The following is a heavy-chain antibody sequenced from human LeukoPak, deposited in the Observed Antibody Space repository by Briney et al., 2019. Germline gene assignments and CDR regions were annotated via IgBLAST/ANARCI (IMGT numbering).Heavy chain of an antibody. Sequence: PGGSLRLSCAASGFTFSSYAMNWVRQAPGKGLEWVSAISGSGGSTYYADSVKGRFTISRDNSKNTLYLQMNSLRAEDTAVYYCAKTPVSGWYVEYYFDYWGQGTLVTVSS. V-gene: IGHV3-23*01. CDR1: GFTFSSYA. CDR2: ISGSGGST. CDR3: AKTPVSGWYVEYYFDY. J-gene: IGHJ4*02. D-gene: IGHD6-19*01.